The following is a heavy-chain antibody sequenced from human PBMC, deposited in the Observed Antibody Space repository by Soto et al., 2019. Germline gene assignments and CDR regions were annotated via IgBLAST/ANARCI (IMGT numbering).Heavy chain of an antibody. Sequence: QAQLQQSGPGLVKPSQTLSLTCTVSGGSISYEYYHWTWIRQSPGKGLEWIGYVHYSGSIMYNPSFKRRVTISVDTSKNQFSLHLSPVTAADTAVYCCVREDDGGDREYYGLDVWRQGTTVTVSS. J-gene: IGHJ6*02. CDR2: VHYSGSI. V-gene: IGHV4-30-4*08. CDR3: VREDDGGDREYYGLDV. D-gene: IGHD3-16*01. CDR1: GGSISYEYYH.